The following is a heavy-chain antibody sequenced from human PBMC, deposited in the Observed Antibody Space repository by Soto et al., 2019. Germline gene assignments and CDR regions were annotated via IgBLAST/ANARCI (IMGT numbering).Heavy chain of an antibody. CDR1: GFTFSSYG. J-gene: IGHJ4*01. V-gene: IGHV3-30*18. D-gene: IGHD3-10*02. Sequence: GGSLRLSCAASGFTFSSYGMHWVRQAPGKGLEWVAVISYDGSNKYYADSVKGRFTISRDNSKNTLCLQMNSLRAEDTAVYYCAKDVCSRIQIVSVWCPLDYWGHGTLVTVSS. CDR3: AKDVCSRIQIVSVWCPLDY. CDR2: ISYDGSNK.